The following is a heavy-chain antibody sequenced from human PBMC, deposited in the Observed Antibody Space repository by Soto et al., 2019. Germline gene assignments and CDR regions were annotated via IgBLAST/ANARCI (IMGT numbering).Heavy chain of an antibody. CDR3: AGWNYESGLAV. J-gene: IGHJ6*02. V-gene: IGHV2-5*02. D-gene: IGHD1-7*01. CDR1: GVSLNTNGMG. CDR2: IYWDEDK. Sequence: QITLKESGPTLVRPTQTLTLTCSFSGVSLNTNGMGVGWIRQPPGKALEWLAFIYWDEDKRYSPSLKTRLTVTPDTSKNEVVLTLTNQDPLDTATYYCAGWNYESGLAVWGHGTTVTVSS.